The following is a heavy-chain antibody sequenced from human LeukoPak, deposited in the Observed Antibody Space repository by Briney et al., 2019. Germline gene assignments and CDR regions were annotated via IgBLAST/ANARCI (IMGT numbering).Heavy chain of an antibody. V-gene: IGHV3-30*03. CDR2: ISNDGSRK. Sequence: GGSLGLSCAPPGFTFSRHGRHWVRKAPGKGLNWVAIISNDGSRKNYAHSVEGRFTISRDNSKNTLYLQMDSLRAEDTAVYYCARDRAWNYFDYWGQGTLVTVSS. CDR1: GFTFSRHG. CDR3: ARDRAWNYFDY. D-gene: IGHD3-3*01. J-gene: IGHJ4*02.